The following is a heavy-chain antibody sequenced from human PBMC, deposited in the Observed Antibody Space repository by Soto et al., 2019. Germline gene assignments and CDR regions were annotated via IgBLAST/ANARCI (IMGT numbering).Heavy chain of an antibody. J-gene: IGHJ5*02. CDR3: ARVRQYCSATSCYLDP. CDR1: GDSISSSNW. Sequence: LSLTCAVSGDSISSSNWWHWVRQPPGKGLEWIGEIHHSGTTNYNPSLKSRVAISVDRSKNQFSLKLNSVTAADTAVYYCARVRQYCSATSCYLDPWGQGTLVTVSS. D-gene: IGHD2-2*01. CDR2: IHHSGTT. V-gene: IGHV4-4*02.